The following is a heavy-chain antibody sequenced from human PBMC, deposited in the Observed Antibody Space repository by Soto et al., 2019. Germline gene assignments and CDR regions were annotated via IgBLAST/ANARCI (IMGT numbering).Heavy chain of an antibody. CDR2: ISYDGSNK. J-gene: IGHJ6*02. CDR3: AKDPSGYGDYGTQGYYYYYGMDV. Sequence: QVQLVESGGGVVQPGRSLRLCCAASGFTFSSYGMHWVRQAPGKGLEWVAVISYDGSNKYYADSVKGRFTISRDNSKNTLYLQMNSLRAEDTAVYYCAKDPSGYGDYGTQGYYYYYGMDVWGQGTTVTVSS. V-gene: IGHV3-30*18. CDR1: GFTFSSYG. D-gene: IGHD4-17*01.